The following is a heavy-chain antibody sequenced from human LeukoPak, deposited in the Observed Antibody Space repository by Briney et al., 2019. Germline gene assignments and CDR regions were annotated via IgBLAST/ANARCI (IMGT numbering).Heavy chain of an antibody. V-gene: IGHV4-34*01. J-gene: IGHJ4*02. Sequence: SETLSLTCAVYGGSFSGYYWSWLRQPPGKGLEWIGEINHSGSTNYNPSLKSRVTISVDTSKNQFSLKLSSVTAADTAVYYCARVCYYDSSGYCYWGQGTLVTVSS. CDR2: INHSGST. CDR1: GGSFSGYY. D-gene: IGHD3-22*01. CDR3: ARVCYYDSSGYCY.